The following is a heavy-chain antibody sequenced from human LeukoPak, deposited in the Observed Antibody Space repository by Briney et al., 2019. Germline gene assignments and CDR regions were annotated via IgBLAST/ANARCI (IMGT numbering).Heavy chain of an antibody. CDR2: IYNSGST. CDR3: AAYYYDSSGYL. CDR1: GGSISSSNYY. D-gene: IGHD3-22*01. V-gene: IGHV4-39*01. Sequence: TETLSLTCTVSGGSISSSNYYWGWIRQPPGKGLEWIGSIYNSGSTYYNPALKSRVTISVDTSKHQFSLKLSSVTAADTAVYYCAAYYYDSSGYLWGQGTLVTVSS. J-gene: IGHJ4*02.